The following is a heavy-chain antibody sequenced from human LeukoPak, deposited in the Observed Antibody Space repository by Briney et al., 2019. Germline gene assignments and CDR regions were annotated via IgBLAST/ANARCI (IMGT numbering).Heavy chain of an antibody. J-gene: IGHJ3*01. D-gene: IGHD6-13*01. Sequence: PSETLSLTCTVSRGSMSDDIYYWTWVRQVPERALEWIGNIHYSGSTSYNPSLESWISISVATSRNQFSLRLRSVSVADTAMYYCARGESYSSRSAESLDFWGQGTMVTVSS. CDR1: RGSMSDDIYY. CDR3: ARGESYSSRSAESLDF. CDR2: IHYSGST. V-gene: IGHV4-31*03.